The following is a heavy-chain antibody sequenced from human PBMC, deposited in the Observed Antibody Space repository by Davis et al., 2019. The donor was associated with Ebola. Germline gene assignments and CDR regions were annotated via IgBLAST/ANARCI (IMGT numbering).Heavy chain of an antibody. CDR2: IRYDGSNK. CDR3: ARMYSGSPEGGDY. V-gene: IGHV3-30*02. D-gene: IGHD1-26*01. CDR1: GFTFSSYG. Sequence: PSETLSLTCAASGFTFSSYGMHWVRQAPGKGLEWVAFIRYDGSNKYYADSVKGRFTISRDNSKNTLYLQMNSLRAEDTAVYYCARMYSGSPEGGDYWGQGTLVTVSS. J-gene: IGHJ4*02.